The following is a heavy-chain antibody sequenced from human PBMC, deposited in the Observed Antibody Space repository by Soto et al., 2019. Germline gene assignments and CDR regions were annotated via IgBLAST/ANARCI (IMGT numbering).Heavy chain of an antibody. D-gene: IGHD4-4*01. J-gene: IGHJ5*02. V-gene: IGHV4-61*01. Sequence: QVQLQESGPGLVKPSETLSLTCTVSGASVSSGSYYWSWIRQPPGKGLEWIGYIYYSGSTNYNPSLKSRVIISVDTSKNQFSLKLSSVTAAYTAVYYCARELSVTPWFDPWGQGTPVTVSS. CDR2: IYYSGST. CDR3: ARELSVTPWFDP. CDR1: GASVSSGSYY.